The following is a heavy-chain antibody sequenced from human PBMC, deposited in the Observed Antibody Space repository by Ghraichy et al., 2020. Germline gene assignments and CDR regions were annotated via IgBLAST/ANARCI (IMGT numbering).Heavy chain of an antibody. J-gene: IGHJ3*02. CDR3: ATTMIVVHDAFDI. CDR2: IYYSGST. D-gene: IGHD3-22*01. CDR1: GGSISSGGYY. Sequence: SETLSLTCTVSGGSISSGGYYWSWIRQHPGKGLEWIGYIYYSGSTYYNPSLKSRVTISVDTSKNQFSLKLSSVTAADTAVYYCATTMIVVHDAFDIWGQGTMVTVSS. V-gene: IGHV4-31*03.